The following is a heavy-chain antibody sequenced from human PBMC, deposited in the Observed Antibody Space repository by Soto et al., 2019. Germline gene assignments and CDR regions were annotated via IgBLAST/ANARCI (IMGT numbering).Heavy chain of an antibody. J-gene: IGHJ5*02. Sequence: VGSLRLSCAASGFTFINAGVSCVRHSPGKGLEWVGRIKSASAGGTTDYAAPVKGRFTVSRDDSKNTVYLQMNSLKIEDTGVYYCMASWLQPWGQATLGNVS. V-gene: IGHV3-15*01. CDR1: GFTFINAG. CDR3: MASWLQP. D-gene: IGHD5-12*01. CDR2: IKSASAGGTT.